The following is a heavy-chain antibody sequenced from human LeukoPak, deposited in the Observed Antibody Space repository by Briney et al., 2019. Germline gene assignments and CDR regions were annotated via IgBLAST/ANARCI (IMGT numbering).Heavy chain of an antibody. Sequence: PSETLSLTCTVSGGSISSSSYYWGWIRQPPGKGLEWIGSIYYSGSTYYNPSLKSRVTISVDTSKNQFSLKLSSVTAADTAVYYCARRNYYGDYETFDYWGQGTLVTVSS. CDR2: IYYSGST. J-gene: IGHJ4*02. CDR3: ARRNYYGDYETFDY. CDR1: GGSISSSSYY. V-gene: IGHV4-39*01. D-gene: IGHD4-17*01.